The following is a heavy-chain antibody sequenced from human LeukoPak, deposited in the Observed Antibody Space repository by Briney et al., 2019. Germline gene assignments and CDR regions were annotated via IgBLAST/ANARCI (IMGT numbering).Heavy chain of an antibody. CDR1: GGSITSSTYY. CDR3: ARDRTFGDSSGWYKTLKYFDY. D-gene: IGHD6-19*01. CDR2: LYYSGST. Sequence: KPSETLSLTCAVSGGSITSSTYYWGWIRQPPGKGLEWIGSLYYSGSTYYNPSLKSRVTISVDTSKNQFSLKLSSVTAADTAVYYCARDRTFGDSSGWYKTLKYFDYWGQGTLVTVSS. J-gene: IGHJ4*02. V-gene: IGHV4-39*07.